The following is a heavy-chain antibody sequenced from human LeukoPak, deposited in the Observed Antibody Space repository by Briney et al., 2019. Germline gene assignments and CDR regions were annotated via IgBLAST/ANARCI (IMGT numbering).Heavy chain of an antibody. V-gene: IGHV3-48*02. Sequence: PGGSLRLSCAASGFTFSSYSMNWVRQAPGKGLEWVSYINGGSTSIYYADSVKGRFTISRDNAKNSLYLQMNSLRDEDTAVYYCARVFVGYCSGGSCPWDYWGQGTLVTVSA. CDR3: ARVFVGYCSGGSCPWDY. CDR2: INGGSTSI. D-gene: IGHD2-15*01. CDR1: GFTFSSYS. J-gene: IGHJ4*02.